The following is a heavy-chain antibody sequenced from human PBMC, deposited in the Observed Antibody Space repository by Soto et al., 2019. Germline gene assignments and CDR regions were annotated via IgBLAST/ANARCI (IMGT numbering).Heavy chain of an antibody. D-gene: IGHD3-22*01. J-gene: IGHJ5*02. Sequence: QVQLVESGGGVVQPGRSLRLSCAASEFTFSSYAMHWVRQAPGKGLEWVAVISYDGSNKYYADSVKGRFTISRDNSKNTLYLQMNSLRAEDTAVYYCARDMVHYYDSSQGWFDPWGQGTLVTVSS. CDR2: ISYDGSNK. CDR1: EFTFSSYA. V-gene: IGHV3-30-3*01. CDR3: ARDMVHYYDSSQGWFDP.